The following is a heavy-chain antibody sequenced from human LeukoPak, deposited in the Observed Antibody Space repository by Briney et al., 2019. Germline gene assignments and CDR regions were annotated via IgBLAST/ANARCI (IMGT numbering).Heavy chain of an antibody. J-gene: IGHJ4*02. CDR3: ARGSGYYYVDFDY. V-gene: IGHV4-39*07. D-gene: IGHD3-22*01. Sequence: SETLSLTCTVSGGSIISSSYYWGWIRQPPGKGLEWIGSIYYSGSTYYNPSLKSRVTISVDTSKNQFSLKVSSVTAADTAVYYCARGSGYYYVDFDYWGQGTLVTVSS. CDR2: IYYSGST. CDR1: GGSIISSSYY.